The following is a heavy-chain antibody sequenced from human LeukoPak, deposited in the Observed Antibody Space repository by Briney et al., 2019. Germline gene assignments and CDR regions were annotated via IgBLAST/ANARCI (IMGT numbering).Heavy chain of an antibody. CDR3: AGYPRLADFDN. Sequence: PSETLSLTCSVSGGSITGYYWSWLRQPPGKGLEWIGYIYNSGSTSNPSLKSRVTISEDTSKNQFSLKLSSVTAADTAVYYCAGYPRLADFDNWGQGTLVTVST. D-gene: IGHD3-9*01. J-gene: IGHJ4*02. V-gene: IGHV4-59*08. CDR2: IYNSGST. CDR1: GGSITGYY.